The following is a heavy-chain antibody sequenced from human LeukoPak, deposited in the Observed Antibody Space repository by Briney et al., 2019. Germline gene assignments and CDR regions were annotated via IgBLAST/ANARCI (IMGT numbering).Heavy chain of an antibody. Sequence: PGGSLRLSCAASGFTFSSYAMSWVRQAPGKGLEWVSAISGSGGSTYYADSVKGRFTISRDNAKNSLYLQMNSLRAEDTALYHCARPRSRWGYPLDAFDIWGQGTMVTVSS. D-gene: IGHD5-12*01. CDR2: ISGSGGST. CDR1: GFTFSSYA. J-gene: IGHJ3*02. CDR3: ARPRSRWGYPLDAFDI. V-gene: IGHV3-23*01.